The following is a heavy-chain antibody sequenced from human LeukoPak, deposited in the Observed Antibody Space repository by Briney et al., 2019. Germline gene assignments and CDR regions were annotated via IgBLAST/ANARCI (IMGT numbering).Heavy chain of an antibody. CDR2: VYYSGST. V-gene: IGHV4-59*08. Sequence: SETLSLTCTVSHGSINSYYWSWIRQSPGKGLEWIGYVYYSGSTNYNPSLKSRVTILVDTSKNQFSLKLSSVTAADTAVYYCARQGGGFWYFDLWGRGTLVTVSS. CDR1: HGSINSYY. CDR3: ARQGGGFWYFDL. D-gene: IGHD6-25*01. J-gene: IGHJ2*01.